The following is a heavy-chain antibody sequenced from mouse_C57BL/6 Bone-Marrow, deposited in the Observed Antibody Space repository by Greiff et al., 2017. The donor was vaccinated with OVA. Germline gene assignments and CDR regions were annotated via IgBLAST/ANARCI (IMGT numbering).Heavy chain of an antibody. J-gene: IGHJ3*01. D-gene: IGHD4-1*01. Sequence: QVQLQQPGAELVRPGSSVKLSCKASGYTFTSYWMHWVKQRPIQGLEWIGNIDPSDSETNYNQKFKDKATLTVDKSSSTAYMQLSSLTSEASAVYYCARYWGALTWFAYWGPGTLVTVSA. V-gene: IGHV1-52*01. CDR1: GYTFTSYW. CDR3: ARYWGALTWFAY. CDR2: IDPSDSET.